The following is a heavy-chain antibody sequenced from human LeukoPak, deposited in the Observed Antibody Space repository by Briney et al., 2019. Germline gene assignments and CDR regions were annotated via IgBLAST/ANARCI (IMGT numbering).Heavy chain of an antibody. Sequence: PSETLSLTCTVSGYSISSGYYWGWIRQPPGKGLEWIGSIYHSGSTYYNPSLKSRVTISVDTSKNQFSLKLSSVTAADTAVYYCARDLVAVGFFDPWGQGTLVTVSS. CDR1: GYSISSGYY. V-gene: IGHV4-38-2*02. CDR3: ARDLVAVGFFDP. D-gene: IGHD6-19*01. J-gene: IGHJ5*02. CDR2: IYHSGST.